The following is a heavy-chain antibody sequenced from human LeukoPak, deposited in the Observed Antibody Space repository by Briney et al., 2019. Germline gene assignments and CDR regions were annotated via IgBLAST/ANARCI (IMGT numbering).Heavy chain of an antibody. J-gene: IGHJ4*02. Sequence: GGSLRLSCAASGFTFSSYAMSWVRQAPGKGLKWVSAISGSGGSTYYADSVKGRFTISRDNSKNTLYLQMNSLRAEDTAVYYCAKGLYGDKRTPFDYWGQGTLVTVSS. CDR1: GFTFSSYA. CDR3: AKGLYGDKRTPFDY. V-gene: IGHV3-23*01. D-gene: IGHD4-17*01. CDR2: ISGSGGST.